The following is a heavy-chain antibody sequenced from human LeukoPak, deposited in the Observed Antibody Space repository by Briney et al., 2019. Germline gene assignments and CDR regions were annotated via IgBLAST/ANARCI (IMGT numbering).Heavy chain of an antibody. CDR3: ARVPGEMGATLAYLDY. J-gene: IGHJ4*02. CDR1: GFTFSSYA. V-gene: IGHV3-30*04. CDR2: ISYDGSNK. Sequence: PGGSLRLSCAASGFTFSSYAMHWVRQAPGKGLEWVAVISYDGSNKYYADSVKGRFTISRDNSKNLVYLEMNSLRAEDTAVYYCARVPGEMGATLAYLDYWGQGTLVIVSS. D-gene: IGHD1-26*01.